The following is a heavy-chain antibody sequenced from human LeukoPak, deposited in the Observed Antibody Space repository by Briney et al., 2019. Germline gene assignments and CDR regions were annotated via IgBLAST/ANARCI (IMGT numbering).Heavy chain of an antibody. D-gene: IGHD5-24*01. Sequence: WASVKVSCKASGYTFTSYGISWVRQAPGQGLEWMGWISAYNGNTNYAQKLQGRVTMTTDTSTSTAYMELRSLRSDDTAVYYCARPRSGGYNYGDYYYYGMDVWGQGTTVAVSS. CDR1: GYTFTSYG. J-gene: IGHJ6*02. CDR3: ARPRSGGYNYGDYYYYGMDV. CDR2: ISAYNGNT. V-gene: IGHV1-18*01.